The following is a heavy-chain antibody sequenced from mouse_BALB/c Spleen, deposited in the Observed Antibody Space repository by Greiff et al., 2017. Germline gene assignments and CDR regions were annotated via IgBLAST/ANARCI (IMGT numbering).Heavy chain of an antibody. D-gene: IGHD1-1*01. CDR3: ARTYYYGSSFDY. CDR1: GFNIKDTY. J-gene: IGHJ2*01. CDR2: IDPANGNT. Sequence: EVQLVDSGAELVKPGASVKLSCTASGFNIKDTYMHWVKQRPEQGLEWIGRIDPANGNTKYDPKFQGKATITADTSSNTAYLQLSSLTSEDTAVYYCARTYYYGSSFDYWGQGTTLTVSS. V-gene: IGHV14-3*02.